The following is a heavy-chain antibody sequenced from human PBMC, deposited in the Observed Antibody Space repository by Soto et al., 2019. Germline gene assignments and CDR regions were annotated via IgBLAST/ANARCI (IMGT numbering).Heavy chain of an antibody. CDR2: IYYSGST. D-gene: IGHD2-2*01. CDR1: GGSFSGYY. V-gene: IGHV4-59*12. CDR3: ARERPDGTRLGP. Sequence: SETLSLTCAVYGGSFSGYYWSWIRQPPGKGLEWIGYIYYSGSTNYNPSLKSRVTISVDTSKNQFSLKLSSVTAADTAVYYCARERPDGTRLGPWGQGTLVTVSS. J-gene: IGHJ5*02.